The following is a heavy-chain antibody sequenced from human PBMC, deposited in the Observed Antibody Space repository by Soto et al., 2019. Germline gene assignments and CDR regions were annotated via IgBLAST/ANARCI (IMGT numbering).Heavy chain of an antibody. V-gene: IGHV1-3*01. J-gene: IGHJ4*02. CDR1: GYTFTSYA. D-gene: IGHD3-22*01. Sequence: ASVKVSCKASGYTFTSYAMHWVRQAPGQRLEWMGWINAGNGNTKYSQKFQGRVTITRDTSASTAYMELSSLRSEDTAVYYCAKDYYDSSGYYPPALLFDYWGQGTPVTSPQ. CDR2: INAGNGNT. CDR3: AKDYYDSSGYYPPALLFDY.